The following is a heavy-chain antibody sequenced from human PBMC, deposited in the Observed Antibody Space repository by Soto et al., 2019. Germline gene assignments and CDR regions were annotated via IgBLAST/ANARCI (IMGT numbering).Heavy chain of an antibody. CDR2: IRSKAYGGTT. D-gene: IGHD3-3*01. CDR3: TTSKTYYDFWSGYYMDV. CDR1: GFTFGDYA. Sequence: GGSLRLSCTASGFTFGDYAMSWFRQAPGKGLEWVGFIRSKAYGGTTEYAASVKGRFTISRDDSKSIAYLQMNSLKTEDTAVYYCTTSKTYYDFWSGYYMDVWGKGTTVTVSS. V-gene: IGHV3-49*03. J-gene: IGHJ6*04.